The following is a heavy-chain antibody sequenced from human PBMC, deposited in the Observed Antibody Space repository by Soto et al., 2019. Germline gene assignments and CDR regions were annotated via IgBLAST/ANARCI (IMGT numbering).Heavy chain of an antibody. D-gene: IGHD3-10*01. V-gene: IGHV3-30*03. Sequence: QVQLVESGGGVVQPGRSLRLSCAASGFPFTSYGRHWVREGPDKGLEWVAIISYDGSDKYYADSVKGRFTISRDNSKNTLYLQMNSLRPDDTALYYGVGGQYYCDYRGQGTLV. CDR2: ISYDGSDK. J-gene: IGHJ4*02. CDR1: GFPFTSYG. CDR3: VGGQYYCDY.